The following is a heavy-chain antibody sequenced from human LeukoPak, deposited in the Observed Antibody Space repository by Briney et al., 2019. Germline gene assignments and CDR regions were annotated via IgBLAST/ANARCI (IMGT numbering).Heavy chain of an antibody. Sequence: GGSLRLSCAASGFTFSSYWMSWVRQAPGKGLVWVANIKQDGSNKYYADSVKGRFTISRDNSKNTLYLQMNSLRAEDTAVYYCAKYITIFDPDFDYWGQGTLVTVSS. CDR2: IKQDGSNK. J-gene: IGHJ4*02. D-gene: IGHD3-3*01. CDR1: GFTFSSYW. CDR3: AKYITIFDPDFDY. V-gene: IGHV3-7*03.